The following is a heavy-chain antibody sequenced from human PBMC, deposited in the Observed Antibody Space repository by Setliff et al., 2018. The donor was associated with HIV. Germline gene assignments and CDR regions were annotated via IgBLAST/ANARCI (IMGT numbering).Heavy chain of an antibody. CDR3: ARLMHSCDSFWVLWRENYFDS. CDR1: GGSIRSYY. Sequence: KTSETLSLTCTVSGGSIRSYYWSWIRQSPGKGLEWIAYVFYNGDTAYNPSLKSRLTMSVDTSKSQFSLKLSSVTAADTAVYYCARLMHSCDSFWVLWRENYFDSWGRGTLVTVSS. CDR2: VFYNGDT. V-gene: IGHV4-59*08. D-gene: IGHD3-22*01. J-gene: IGHJ4*01.